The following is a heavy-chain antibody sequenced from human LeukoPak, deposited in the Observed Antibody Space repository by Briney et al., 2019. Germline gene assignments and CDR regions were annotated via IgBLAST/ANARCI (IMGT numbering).Heavy chain of an antibody. Sequence: SVKVSCKASGGTFSSYAISWVRQAPGQGPEWMGRIIPILGIANYAQKFQGRVTITADKSTSTAYMELSSLRSEDTAVYYCARASNYGDYGDYWGQGTLVTVSS. CDR3: ARASNYGDYGDY. J-gene: IGHJ4*02. V-gene: IGHV1-69*04. D-gene: IGHD4-17*01. CDR2: IIPILGIA. CDR1: GGTFSSYA.